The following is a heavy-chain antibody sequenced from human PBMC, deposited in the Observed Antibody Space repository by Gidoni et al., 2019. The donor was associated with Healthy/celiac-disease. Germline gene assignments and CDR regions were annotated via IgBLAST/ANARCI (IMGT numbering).Heavy chain of an antibody. Sequence: EVQLLESGGGLVQPGGYLRLSCAASGFSFSSYAMSWVRQAPGKGLEWVSAISGSGGSTYYADSVKGRFTISRDNSKNTLYLQMNSLRAEDTAVYYCAKGSISQEYFDYWGQGTLVTVSS. J-gene: IGHJ4*02. CDR3: AKGSISQEYFDY. D-gene: IGHD2-21*01. CDR1: GFSFSSYA. V-gene: IGHV3-23*01. CDR2: ISGSGGST.